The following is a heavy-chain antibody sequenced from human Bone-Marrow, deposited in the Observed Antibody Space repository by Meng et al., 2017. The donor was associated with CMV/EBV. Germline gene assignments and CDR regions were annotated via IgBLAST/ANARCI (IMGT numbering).Heavy chain of an antibody. Sequence: SEPLSLTCAVYGGSFSGYNWSWIRQPPGKGLEWIGEINHSGSTNYNPSLKSRVTISVDTSKNQFSLKLSSVTAADTAVYYCARGQRGTYYYDSSGYYYTKRNWFDPWGQGTLVTVSS. V-gene: IGHV4-34*01. J-gene: IGHJ5*02. CDR3: ARGQRGTYYYDSSGYYYTKRNWFDP. CDR2: INHSGST. D-gene: IGHD3-22*01. CDR1: GGSFSGYN.